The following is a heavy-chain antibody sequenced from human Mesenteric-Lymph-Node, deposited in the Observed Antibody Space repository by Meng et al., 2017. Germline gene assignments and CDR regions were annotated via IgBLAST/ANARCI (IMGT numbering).Heavy chain of an antibody. J-gene: IGHJ4*02. D-gene: IGHD1-26*01. CDR3: AKGLRGTYDY. Sequence: EVQLLESGGGLVQPGGSLRPSCTASGFTLSNYAMTWVRQAPGKGLEWTSSISGSDGSTYYADSVKGRFTISRDNSKNTLYLQMNSLRAEDTALYYCAKGLRGTYDYWGQGTLVTVSS. CDR1: GFTLSNYA. V-gene: IGHV3-23*01. CDR2: ISGSDGST.